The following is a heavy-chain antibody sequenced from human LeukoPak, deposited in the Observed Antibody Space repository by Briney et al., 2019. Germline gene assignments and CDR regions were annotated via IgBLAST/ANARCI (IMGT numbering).Heavy chain of an antibody. J-gene: IGHJ6*04. Sequence: ASVKVSCKASGYTFTSYGISWVRQAPGQGLEWMGWISAYNGNTNYAQKLQGRVTMTTDTSTSTAYMELRSLRSDDTAVYYCAREQWLRSYYYGMDVWGKGTTVTVSS. D-gene: IGHD6-19*01. CDR2: ISAYNGNT. V-gene: IGHV1-18*04. CDR1: GYTFTSYG. CDR3: AREQWLRSYYYGMDV.